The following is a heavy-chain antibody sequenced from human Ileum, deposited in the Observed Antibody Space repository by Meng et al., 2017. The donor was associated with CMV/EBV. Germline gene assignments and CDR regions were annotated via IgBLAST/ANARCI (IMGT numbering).Heavy chain of an antibody. CDR1: GFTFSSYG. Sequence: GESLKISCAASGFTFSSYGMHWVRQAPGKGLEWVAFIRYDGSNKYYADSVKGRFTISRDNSKNTLYLQMNSLRAEDTAVYYCARDINEQWLGFDGFNYWGQGTLVTVSS. CDR2: IRYDGSNK. J-gene: IGHJ4*02. CDR3: ARDINEQWLGFDGFNY. D-gene: IGHD6-19*01. V-gene: IGHV3-30*02.